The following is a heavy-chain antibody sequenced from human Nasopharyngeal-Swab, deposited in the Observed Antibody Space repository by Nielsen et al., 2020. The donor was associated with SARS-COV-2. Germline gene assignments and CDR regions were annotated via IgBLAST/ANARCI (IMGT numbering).Heavy chain of an antibody. J-gene: IGHJ6*03. CDR3: ARALWKKSYYYFMDV. V-gene: IGHV4-34*01. CDR2: INHSGST. CDR1: GGSFSGYY. Sequence: SETLSPTCAVYGGSFSGYYWSWIRQPPGKGLEWIGEINHSGSTNYNPSLKSRVTISIDTSKNQFSLKLSSVTAADTAVYYCARALWKKSYYYFMDVWGKGTTVTVSS. D-gene: IGHD2/OR15-2a*01.